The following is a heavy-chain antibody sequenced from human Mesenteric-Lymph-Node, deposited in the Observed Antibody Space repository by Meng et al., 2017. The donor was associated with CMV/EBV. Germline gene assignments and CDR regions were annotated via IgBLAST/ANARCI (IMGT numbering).Heavy chain of an antibody. CDR3: AHDKVAVGTGYFDH. V-gene: IGHV2-5*02. CDR2: VYWDDDK. D-gene: IGHD2-8*02. Sequence: SGLTLRRSGVGVAWSRPPPGKALEWLAVVYWDDDKRYKPSLKTRLSITKDNSKDQVVLTMTNMDPVDTATYFCAHDKVAVGTGYFDHWGQGTLVTVSS. CDR1: GLTLRRSGVG. J-gene: IGHJ4*02.